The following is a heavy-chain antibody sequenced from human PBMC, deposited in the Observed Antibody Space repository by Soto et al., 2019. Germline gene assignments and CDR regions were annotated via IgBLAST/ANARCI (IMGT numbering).Heavy chain of an antibody. CDR3: ARGSKDSYPGSRIFDF. D-gene: IGHD3-10*01. CDR1: GFTFSNAW. Sequence: EVQLVESGGGLVKPGGSLRLSCAASGFTFSNAWMSWVRQAPGKGLEWVGRIKSKTDGGTTDYAAPVKGRFTISRDDSKNTLYLQMSSLRADDSAVYFCARGSKDSYPGSRIFDFWGRGTLVTVSS. J-gene: IGHJ4*02. V-gene: IGHV3-15*01. CDR2: IKSKTDGGTT.